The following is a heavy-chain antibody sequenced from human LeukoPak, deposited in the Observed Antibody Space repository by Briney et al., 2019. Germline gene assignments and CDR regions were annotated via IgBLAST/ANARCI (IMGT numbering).Heavy chain of an antibody. V-gene: IGHV5-51*01. CDR2: IYPGDSDT. CDR3: ARQVGKTYYDILTGYSYWFDP. CDR1: GYXFTSYW. D-gene: IGHD3-9*01. Sequence: GESLKISCNGSGYXFTSYWIGWVRQMPGKGLAWMGIIYPGDSDTRYSPSFQGQVTISADKSISTAYLQWSSLKASDTAMYYCARQVGKTYYDILTGYSYWFDPWGQGTLVTVSS. J-gene: IGHJ5*02.